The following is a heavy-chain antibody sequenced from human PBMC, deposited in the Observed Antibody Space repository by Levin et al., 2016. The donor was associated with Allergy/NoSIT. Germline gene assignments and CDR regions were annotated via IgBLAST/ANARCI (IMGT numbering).Heavy chain of an antibody. J-gene: IGHJ4*02. Sequence: WIRQPPGKGLEWVGRIRSKPDGETTDYAGPVKGRFAISRYDSKKTLYLHMSRLKIEDTAVYFCATDRFSYDDTGYFDLWGQGTLVTVSS. CDR2: IRSKPDGETT. D-gene: IGHD3-16*01. CDR3: ATDRFSYDDTGYFDL. V-gene: IGHV3-15*01.